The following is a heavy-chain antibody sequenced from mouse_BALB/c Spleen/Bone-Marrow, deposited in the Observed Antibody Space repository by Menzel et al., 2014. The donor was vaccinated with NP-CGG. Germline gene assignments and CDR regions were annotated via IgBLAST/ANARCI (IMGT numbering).Heavy chain of an antibody. Sequence: VQLKESGPELVKPGTSVKMSCKASGYIFTSYVMDWVKQKPGQGLEWIGYINPYNDVTNCNEKFKGKATLTSDKSSTTAYMEVSSLTSEDSAVYYCAREGWLLRFDYWGQGTTLTVSS. CDR1: GYIFTSYV. CDR2: INPYNDVT. J-gene: IGHJ2*01. D-gene: IGHD2-3*01. CDR3: AREGWLLRFDY. V-gene: IGHV1-14*01.